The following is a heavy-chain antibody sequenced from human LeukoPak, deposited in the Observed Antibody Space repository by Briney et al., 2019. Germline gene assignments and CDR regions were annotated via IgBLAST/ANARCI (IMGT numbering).Heavy chain of an antibody. D-gene: IGHD6-6*01. Sequence: ASVKVSCKASGYTFTSYGISWVRQAPGQGLEWMGWISGYNGNTNYAQKLQGRVTMNTDTSTSTAYMALRSLRSDNTAAYYCARDGAARPRYYYYMDVWGKGNTVTVSS. J-gene: IGHJ6*03. CDR3: ARDGAARPRYYYYMDV. CDR1: GYTFTSYG. V-gene: IGHV1-18*01. CDR2: ISGYNGNT.